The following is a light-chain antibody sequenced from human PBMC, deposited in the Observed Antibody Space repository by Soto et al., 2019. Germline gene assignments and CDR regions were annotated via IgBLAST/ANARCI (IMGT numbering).Light chain of an antibody. CDR1: QSVSNN. Sequence: EIVMTQSPATLSVSPGERATLSCRASQSVSNNLAWYQKKPGQAPRLLIYGASTRATGIPARFSGGGSGTEFTLTISSLQSEDFADYYCQQYNNWWTFGQGTRVEIK. J-gene: IGKJ1*01. V-gene: IGKV3-15*01. CDR3: QQYNNWWT. CDR2: GAS.